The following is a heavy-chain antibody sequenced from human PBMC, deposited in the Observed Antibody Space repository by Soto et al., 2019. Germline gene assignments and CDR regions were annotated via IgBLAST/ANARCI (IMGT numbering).Heavy chain of an antibody. CDR3: AREQVILGTYGMDV. D-gene: IGHD2-15*01. Sequence: SVKVSCKASGGTFSSYTISWVRQAPGQGLEWMGRIIPILGIADYAQNFQGRVTITADKSTSTAYMELSGLRSEDTAVYYCAREQVILGTYGMDVWGQGTTVTVSS. CDR2: IIPILGIA. CDR1: GGTFSSYT. J-gene: IGHJ6*02. V-gene: IGHV1-69*04.